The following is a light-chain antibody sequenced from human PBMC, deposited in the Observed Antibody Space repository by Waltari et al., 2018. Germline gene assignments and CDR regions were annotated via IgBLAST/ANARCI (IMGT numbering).Light chain of an antibody. CDR2: EVT. V-gene: IGLV2-8*01. CDR1: SSAVGGYNY. CDR3: SSYGGSNNFYV. Sequence: QSALTQPPSASGSPGQSVTISCAGTSSAVGGYNYVSWYQHHPGKAPKLIIYEVTRRPSGGPDRVAGSKSGKPASLTVAGLHAEDESYYYCSSYGGSNNFYVFGTGTKVSVL. J-gene: IGLJ1*01.